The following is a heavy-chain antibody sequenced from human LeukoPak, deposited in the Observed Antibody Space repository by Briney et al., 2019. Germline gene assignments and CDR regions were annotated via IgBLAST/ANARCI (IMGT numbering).Heavy chain of an antibody. CDR2: ISSSGSTI. CDR1: GFTFSSYE. Sequence: GGSLRLSCAASGFTFSSYEMNWVRQAPGKGLEWVSYISSSGSTIYYADSVKGRFTISRDNAKNSLYLQMNSLRPEDTAVYYCARSVGVAGGFDYWGQGTLVTVSS. J-gene: IGHJ4*02. D-gene: IGHD6-19*01. V-gene: IGHV3-48*03. CDR3: ARSVGVAGGFDY.